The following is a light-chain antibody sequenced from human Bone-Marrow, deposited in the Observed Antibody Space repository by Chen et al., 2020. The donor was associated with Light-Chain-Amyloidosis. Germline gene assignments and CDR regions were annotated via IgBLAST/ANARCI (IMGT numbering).Light chain of an antibody. CDR3: ESCDGSGQGG. V-gene: IGLV6-57*01. J-gene: IGLJ3*02. Sequence: NFMLTQPHSVSESPGKTVIISCTRSSGSIATNYVQWYQQRPGSSPTTVIYEDAQRPSGVPGSSSVGIAGSSNSASRTSAGLYTEYEAVYSIESCDGSGQGGFGGGTKLTVL. CDR2: EDA. CDR1: SGSIATNY.